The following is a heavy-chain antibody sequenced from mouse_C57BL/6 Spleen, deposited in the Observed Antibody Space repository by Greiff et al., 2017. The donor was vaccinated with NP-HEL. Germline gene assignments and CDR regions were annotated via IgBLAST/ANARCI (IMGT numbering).Heavy chain of an antibody. V-gene: IGHV5-16*01. CDR1: GFTFSDYY. J-gene: IGHJ3*01. Sequence: EVMLVESEGGLVQPGSSMKLSCTASGFTFSDYYMAWVRQVPEKGLEWVANINYDGSSTYYLDSLKSRFIISRDNAKNILYLQMSSLKSEDTATYYCAREGDEGFAYWGQGTLVTVSA. CDR2: INYDGSST. CDR3: AREGDEGFAY. D-gene: IGHD3-3*01.